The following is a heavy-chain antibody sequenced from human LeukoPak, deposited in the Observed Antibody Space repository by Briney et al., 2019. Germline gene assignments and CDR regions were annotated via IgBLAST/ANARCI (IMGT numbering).Heavy chain of an antibody. CDR1: GFTFDDYG. D-gene: IGHD2-2*01. CDR3: ARAGGGYQLLLNAFDI. CDR2: INWNGGST. Sequence: GGSLRLSCAASGFTFDDYGMSWVRQAPGKGLEWDSGINWNGGSTGYADSVKGRFTISRDNAKNSLYLQMNSLRAEDTALYYCARAGGGYQLLLNAFDIWGQGTMVTVSS. J-gene: IGHJ3*02. V-gene: IGHV3-20*04.